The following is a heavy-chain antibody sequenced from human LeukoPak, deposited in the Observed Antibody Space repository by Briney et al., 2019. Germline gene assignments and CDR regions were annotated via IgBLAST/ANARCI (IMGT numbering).Heavy chain of an antibody. CDR2: INPNSGGT. J-gene: IGHJ3*02. D-gene: IGHD6-13*01. CDR1: GYTFTGYY. Sequence: ASVNVSCKASGYTFTGYYMHWVRQAPGQGLEWMGWINPNSGGTNYTQKFQGRDTMTRDTSISTAYMELSRLRSDDTAVYYCASPGMTAAGTKGFDIWGQGTTATVSS. CDR3: ASPGMTAAGTKGFDI. V-gene: IGHV1-2*02.